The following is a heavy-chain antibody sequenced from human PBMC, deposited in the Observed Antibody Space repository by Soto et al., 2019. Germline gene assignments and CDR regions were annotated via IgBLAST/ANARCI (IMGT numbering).Heavy chain of an antibody. CDR3: ARGQWFGELLNAYGMDV. J-gene: IGHJ6*02. CDR1: GGSISSGDYY. D-gene: IGHD3-10*01. Sequence: QVQLQESGPGLVKPSQTLSLTCTVSGGSISSGDYYWSWIRQPPGKGLEWIGYIYYSGSTYYNPSLKSRVTISVDTSKNQFSLKLSSVTAADTAVYYCARGQWFGELLNAYGMDVWGQGTTVTVSS. V-gene: IGHV4-30-4*01. CDR2: IYYSGST.